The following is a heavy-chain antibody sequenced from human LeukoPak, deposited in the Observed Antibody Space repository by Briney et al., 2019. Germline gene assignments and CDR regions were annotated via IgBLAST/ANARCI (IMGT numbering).Heavy chain of an antibody. CDR1: GGSISSSSFY. CDR2: IYYSGST. CDR3: ARHKGYTYGYGDY. J-gene: IGHJ4*02. V-gene: IGHV4-39*01. Sequence: SETLSLTCTVSGGSISSSSFYWGWVRQPPGKGLEWIGNIYYSGSTYYNPSLKSRVTISVDTSKNQFSLKLSSVIAADTAVYYCARHKGYTYGYGDYWGQGTLVTVSS. D-gene: IGHD5-18*01.